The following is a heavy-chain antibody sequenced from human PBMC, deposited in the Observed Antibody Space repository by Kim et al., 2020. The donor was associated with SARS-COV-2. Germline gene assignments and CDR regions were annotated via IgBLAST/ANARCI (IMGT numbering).Heavy chain of an antibody. CDR2: IWYDGSNR. J-gene: IGHJ4*02. Sequence: GGSLRLSCAASGFTFSSYDMHWVRQAPGKGLEWVAVIWYDGSNRQYADSVKGRFTISRDNSKNTVFLQMNSLRAEDTAVYYCAKGSSSWYFLEYWGQGTL. V-gene: IGHV3-33*06. CDR1: GFTFSSYD. CDR3: AKGSSSWYFLEY. D-gene: IGHD6-13*01.